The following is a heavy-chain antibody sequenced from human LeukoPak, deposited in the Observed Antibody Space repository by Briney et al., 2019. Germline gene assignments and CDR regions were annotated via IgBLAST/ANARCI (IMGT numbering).Heavy chain of an antibody. D-gene: IGHD6-6*01. CDR1: GGSISSSPYY. CDR2: IYTSGST. V-gene: IGHV4-61*05. J-gene: IGHJ5*02. CDR3: ARQGAARHHWFDP. Sequence: SETLSLTCTVSGGSISSSPYYWAWIRQPPGKGLEWIGYIYTSGSTNYNPSLKSRVTISVDTSKNQFSLKLSSVTAADTAVYYCARQGAARHHWFDPWGQGTLVTVSS.